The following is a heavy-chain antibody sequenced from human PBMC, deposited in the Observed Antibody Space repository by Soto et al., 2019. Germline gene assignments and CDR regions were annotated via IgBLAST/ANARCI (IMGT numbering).Heavy chain of an antibody. D-gene: IGHD2-15*01. Sequence: GGSLRLSCAASGFTFSSYAMSWVRQAPGKGLEWVSAISGSGGSTYYADSVKGRFTISRDNSKNTLYLQMNSLRAEDTAVYYCAKVRRRATPYYYYYGMDVWGQGTTVTVSS. J-gene: IGHJ6*02. CDR2: ISGSGGST. V-gene: IGHV3-23*01. CDR3: AKVRRRATPYYYYYGMDV. CDR1: GFTFSSYA.